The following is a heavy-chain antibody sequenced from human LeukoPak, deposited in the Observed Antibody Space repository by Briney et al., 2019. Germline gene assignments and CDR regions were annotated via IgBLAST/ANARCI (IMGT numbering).Heavy chain of an antibody. CDR2: IYYSGST. J-gene: IGHJ3*02. CDR3: ARENGDYVAAFDI. D-gene: IGHD4-17*01. CDR1: GGSISSYY. V-gene: IGHV4-59*01. Sequence: SETLSLTCTVSGGSISSYYWSWIRQPPGKGLEWIGYIYYSGSTNYNPSLKSRVTTSIDTSKNQFSLKLSFVTAADTAVYYCARENGDYVAAFDIWGQGTMVTVSS.